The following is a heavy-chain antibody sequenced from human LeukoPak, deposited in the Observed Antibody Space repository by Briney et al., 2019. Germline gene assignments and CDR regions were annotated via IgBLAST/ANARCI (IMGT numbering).Heavy chain of an antibody. CDR1: GFTLGSYS. J-gene: IGHJ6*03. Sequence: GGSLRLSCVVSGFTLGSYSMHWVRRAPGKGLEWVVNIKQDGSEKNYVDSVKGRFTISRDNAKNSLYLQMNSLRAEDTAVYYCARPHYDFWSGYPGLYYYYYMDVWGKGTTVTVSS. CDR2: IKQDGSEK. CDR3: ARPHYDFWSGYPGLYYYYYMDV. V-gene: IGHV3-7*01. D-gene: IGHD3-3*01.